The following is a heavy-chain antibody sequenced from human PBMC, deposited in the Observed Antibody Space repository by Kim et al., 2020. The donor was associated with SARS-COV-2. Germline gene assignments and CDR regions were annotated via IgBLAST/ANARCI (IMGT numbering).Heavy chain of an antibody. Sequence: LKSRVTISEDTSKNQFSLKLSSGTAADTAVYYCARIPPYDFWSGYSFFFDYWGQGTLVTVSS. CDR3: ARIPPYDFWSGYSFFFDY. D-gene: IGHD3-3*01. J-gene: IGHJ4*02. V-gene: IGHV4-34*01.